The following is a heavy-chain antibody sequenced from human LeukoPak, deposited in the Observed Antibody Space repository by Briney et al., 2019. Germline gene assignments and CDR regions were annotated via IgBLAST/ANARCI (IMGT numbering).Heavy chain of an antibody. J-gene: IGHJ2*01. Sequence: PGGSLRLSCAASGFTFDDYTMHWVRQAPGKGLEWVSLISWDGGNTYYADSVKGRFTISRDNRKNSLYLQMNSLRTEDTALYYCAKDSGYDFSGWYFDLWGRGTLVTVSS. CDR3: AKDSGYDFSGWYFDL. D-gene: IGHD5-12*01. V-gene: IGHV3-43*01. CDR2: ISWDGGNT. CDR1: GFTFDDYT.